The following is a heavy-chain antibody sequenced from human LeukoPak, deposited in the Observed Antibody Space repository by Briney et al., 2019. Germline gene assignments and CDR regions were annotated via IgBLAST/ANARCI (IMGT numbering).Heavy chain of an antibody. D-gene: IGHD2-2*01. CDR1: GGSISTYY. J-gene: IGHJ5*02. CDR3: ARGSYQNWFDP. V-gene: IGHV4-59*01. Sequence: SSETLSLTCTVSGGSISTYYWNWIRQPPGKGLEWIGYIYHSGSTNYNPSLQSRVTISVDTSKNQSSLNLNSVTAADTAVYYCARGSYQNWFDPWGQGTLVTVSS. CDR2: IYHSGST.